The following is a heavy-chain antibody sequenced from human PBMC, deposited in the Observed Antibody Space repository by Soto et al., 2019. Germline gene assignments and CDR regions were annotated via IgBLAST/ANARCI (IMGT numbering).Heavy chain of an antibody. J-gene: IGHJ6*02. D-gene: IGHD4-17*01. CDR1: GGSISSGDYY. CDR3: ARMTTVTTVGMDV. CDR2: IYYSGST. Sequence: PSETLSLTCTVSGGSISSGDYYWSWIRQPPGKGLEWIGYIYYSGSTYYNPSLKSRVTISVDTSKNQFSLKLSSVTAADTAVYYCARMTTVTTVGMDVWGQGNTVTVS. V-gene: IGHV4-30-4*01.